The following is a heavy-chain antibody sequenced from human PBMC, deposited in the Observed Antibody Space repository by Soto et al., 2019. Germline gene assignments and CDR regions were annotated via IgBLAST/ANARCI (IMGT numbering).Heavy chain of an antibody. CDR3: ARQWVVPAAMDY. CDR2: IYYSVST. Sequence: SETLSLTCTVSGGSISSYYWRWIRQPAGKGLEWIGYIYYSVSTNYNPSLRSGVTISRDTSKNQFSLKLSSVTAADTAVYYCARQWVVPAAMDYWGQGTLVTVSS. J-gene: IGHJ4*02. V-gene: IGHV4-59*08. D-gene: IGHD2-2*01. CDR1: GGSISSYY.